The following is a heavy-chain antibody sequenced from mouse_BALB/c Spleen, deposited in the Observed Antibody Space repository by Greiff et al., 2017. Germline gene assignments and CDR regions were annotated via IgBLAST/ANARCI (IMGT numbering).Heavy chain of an antibody. Sequence: EVKLVESGGGLVQPGGSMKLSCVASGFTFSNYWMNWVRQSPEKGLEWVAEIRLKSNNYATHYAESVKGRFTISRDDSKSSVYLQMNNLRAEDTGIYYCTSFAYWGQGTLVTVSA. CDR3: TSFAY. J-gene: IGHJ3*01. V-gene: IGHV6-6*02. CDR1: GFTFSNYW. CDR2: IRLKSNNYAT.